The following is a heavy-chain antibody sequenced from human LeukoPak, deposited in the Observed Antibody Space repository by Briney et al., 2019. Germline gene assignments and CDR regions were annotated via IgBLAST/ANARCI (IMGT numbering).Heavy chain of an antibody. CDR2: INHSGST. J-gene: IGHJ4*02. CDR3: ARGYGDYEPFDY. D-gene: IGHD4-17*01. CDR1: GGSFSGYY. Sequence: SETLSLTCAVYGGSFSGYYWSWIRQPPGKGLEWIGEINHSGSTNYNPSLKSRVTISVDTSKSQFSLKLSSVTAADTAVYYCARGYGDYEPFDYWGQGTLVTVPS. V-gene: IGHV4-34*01.